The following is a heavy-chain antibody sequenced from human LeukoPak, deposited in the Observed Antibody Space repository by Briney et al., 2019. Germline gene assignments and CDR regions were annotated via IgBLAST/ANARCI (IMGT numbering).Heavy chain of an antibody. CDR2: INHSGST. Sequence: PSETLSLTCAVYGGSFSGYYWSWIRQPPGKGLEWIGEINHSGSTNYNPSLKSRVTMSVNPSENQFSLKLNSVTAADTAMYYCARTQSQSGSYRYYFGYWGQGTLVTVSS. D-gene: IGHD1-26*01. CDR1: GGSFSGYY. J-gene: IGHJ4*02. CDR3: ARTQSQSGSYRYYFGY. V-gene: IGHV4-34*01.